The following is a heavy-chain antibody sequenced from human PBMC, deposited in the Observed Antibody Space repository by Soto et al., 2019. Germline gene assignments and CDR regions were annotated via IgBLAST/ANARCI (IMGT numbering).Heavy chain of an antibody. J-gene: IGHJ5*02. CDR1: GGSISSGGYY. V-gene: IGHV4-31*03. Sequence: SETLSLTCTVSGGSISSGGYYWSWIRQHPGKGLEWIGYIYYSGSTYYNPSLKSRVTISVDTSKNQFSLKLSSVTAADTAVYYCARDFADYSWFDPWGQGTLVTSPQ. CDR3: ARDFADYSWFDP. D-gene: IGHD2-15*01. CDR2: IYYSGST.